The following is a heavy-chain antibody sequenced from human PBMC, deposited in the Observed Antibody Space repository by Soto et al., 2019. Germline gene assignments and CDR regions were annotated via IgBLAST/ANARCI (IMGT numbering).Heavy chain of an antibody. J-gene: IGHJ4*02. CDR3: ARGRSVINHDDFEY. D-gene: IGHD2-21*01. CDR2: MSYDGSSK. CDR1: GFTLSSYS. Sequence: PGGSLRLSCAASGFTLSSYSMHWVRQAPGKGLDWVAAMSYDGSSKYFADSVKGRFTISRDNSKNTPSLQMNSLGGEDSAVYYCARGRSVINHDDFEYWGQGTLVTVSS. V-gene: IGHV3-30-3*01.